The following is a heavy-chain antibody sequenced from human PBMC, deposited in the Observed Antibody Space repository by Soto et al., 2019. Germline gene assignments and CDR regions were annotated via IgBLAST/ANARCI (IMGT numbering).Heavy chain of an antibody. D-gene: IGHD2-2*02. V-gene: IGHV4-39*01. CDR3: ARQVPAAIRLGWFEP. J-gene: IGHJ5*02. CDR2: IYYSGST. Sequence: ASETLSLTCTVSGGSISRSTYYWGWIRQPPGKGLEWIGSIYYSGSTYYRPSLKSRVTISVDTSKNQFSLKLSSVTAADTAVYYCARQVPAAIRLGWFEPWGQGTLVTVS. CDR1: GGSISRSTYY.